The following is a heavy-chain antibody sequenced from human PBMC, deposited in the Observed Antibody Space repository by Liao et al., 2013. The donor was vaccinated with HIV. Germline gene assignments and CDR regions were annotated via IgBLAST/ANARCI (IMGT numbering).Heavy chain of an antibody. CDR1: GGSISGYY. V-gene: IGHV4-59*01. CDR2: IHYSGST. CDR3: ARARLWSSYFPTYYMDV. D-gene: IGHD2/OR15-2a*01. Sequence: QVHLQESGPGLVKPSQTLSLTCTVSGGSISGYYWSWIRRPPGKGLEWIGYIHYSGSTNYNPSLKSRVTISVDTSKNHFSLELTSVTAADTAVYFCARARLWSSYFPTYYMDVWGKGTTVTVSS. J-gene: IGHJ6*03.